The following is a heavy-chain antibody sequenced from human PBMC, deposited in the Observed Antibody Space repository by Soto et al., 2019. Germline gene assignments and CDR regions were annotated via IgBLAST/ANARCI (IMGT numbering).Heavy chain of an antibody. CDR1: GGSLSPNY. Sequence: SETLSLTCTVSGGSLSPNYWSWIRQPPGKGLEWIGYIYYGGSTTNNPSLNSRVTISIDTSKNQYSLKLSSVTAADTAVYYCARRYGYSFDYWGQGTLVTVSS. CDR3: ARRYGYSFDY. J-gene: IGHJ4*02. CDR2: IYYGGST. D-gene: IGHD1-1*01. V-gene: IGHV4-59*08.